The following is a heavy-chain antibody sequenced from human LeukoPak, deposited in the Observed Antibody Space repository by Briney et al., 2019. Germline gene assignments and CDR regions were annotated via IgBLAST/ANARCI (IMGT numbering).Heavy chain of an antibody. J-gene: IGHJ4*02. CDR1: GGSVSSGSYY. V-gene: IGHV4-61*01. CDR2: IYYSGST. CDR3: ARANDYGPDY. Sequence: SETLSLTCTVSGGSVSSGSYYWSWIRQPPGKGLEWIGYIYYSGSTNYNPSLKSRVTISVDTSKNQFSLKLSSVTAADTAVYYCARANDYGPDYWGQGTLVTVSP. D-gene: IGHD4-17*01.